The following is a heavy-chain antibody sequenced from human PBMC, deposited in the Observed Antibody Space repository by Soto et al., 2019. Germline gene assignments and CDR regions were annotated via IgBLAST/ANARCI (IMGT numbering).Heavy chain of an antibody. CDR1: GGSISSYY. CDR3: ARDFPFCSSTSCSRNWFDP. Sequence: PSETLSLTCTVSGGSISSYYWSWIRQPPGKGLEWIGYIYYSGSTNYNPSLKSRVTISVDTSKNQFSLKLSSVTAADTAVYYCARDFPFCSSTSCSRNWFDPWGQGTPVTVSS. J-gene: IGHJ5*02. D-gene: IGHD2-2*01. CDR2: IYYSGST. V-gene: IGHV4-59*01.